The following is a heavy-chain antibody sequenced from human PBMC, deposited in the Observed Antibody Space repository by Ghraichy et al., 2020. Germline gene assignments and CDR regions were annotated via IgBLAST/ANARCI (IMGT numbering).Heavy chain of an antibody. J-gene: IGHJ4*02. D-gene: IGHD4-23*01. CDR1: GFNFSAYG. Sequence: GGSLRLSCAASGFNFSAYGLHWVRQASGKGLGWVALRRSDGRKWYADSVKGRFTVSRDNPQNTLNLQMDSLRAEDTAVYYCAKRDDYGGEFDYWGQGTLVIVSS. CDR3: AKRDDYGGEFDY. CDR2: RRSDGRK. V-gene: IGHV3-30*02.